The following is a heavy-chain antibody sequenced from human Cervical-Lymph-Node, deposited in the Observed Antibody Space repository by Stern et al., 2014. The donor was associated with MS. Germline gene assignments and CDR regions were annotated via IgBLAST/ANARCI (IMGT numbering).Heavy chain of an antibody. Sequence: EVQLVESGGGLVQPGGSLRLSCAASGFTFSSYWMHWVRQVPGKGLAWVSRITSDGSSTTYADSVKGRFTISRDNAKNTLYLQMNSLRVEDTAVYYCVRESGIGSYRTSDYWGQGTLVTVSS. CDR2: ITSDGSST. D-gene: IGHD3-22*01. J-gene: IGHJ4*02. V-gene: IGHV3-74*01. CDR3: VRESGIGSYRTSDY. CDR1: GFTFSSYW.